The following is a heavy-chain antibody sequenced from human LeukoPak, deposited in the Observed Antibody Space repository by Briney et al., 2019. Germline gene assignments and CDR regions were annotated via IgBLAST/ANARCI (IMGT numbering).Heavy chain of an antibody. V-gene: IGHV4-4*02. D-gene: IGHD3-9*01. CDR1: GGSISSSNW. CDR3: ARLGQYYDILTGYYYYGMDV. J-gene: IGHJ6*02. Sequence: SETLSLTCAVSGGSISSSNWWSWVRQPPGKGLEWIGYIYYSGSTNYNPSLKSRVTISVDTSKNQFSLKLSSVTAADTAVYYCARLGQYYDILTGYYYYGMDVWGQGTTVTVSS. CDR2: IYYSGST.